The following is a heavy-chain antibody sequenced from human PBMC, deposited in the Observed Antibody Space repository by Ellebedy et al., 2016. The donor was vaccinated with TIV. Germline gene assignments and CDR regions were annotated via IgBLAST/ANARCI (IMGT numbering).Heavy chain of an antibody. CDR2: IFYSGST. J-gene: IGHJ6*02. D-gene: IGHD1-14*01. CDR3: ARTGYAMDV. V-gene: IGHV4-59*01. Sequence: MPSETLSLTCTVSGGSISSYYWSWIRQPPGKGLEWIAYIFYSGSTNYNPSLKSRVTISVDTSKNQFSLKLSSVTAADTAVYYCARTGYAMDVWGQGTTVTVSS. CDR1: GGSISSYY.